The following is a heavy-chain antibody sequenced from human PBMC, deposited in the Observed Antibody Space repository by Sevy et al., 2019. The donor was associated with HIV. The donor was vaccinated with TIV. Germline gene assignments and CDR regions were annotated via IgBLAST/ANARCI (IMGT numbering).Heavy chain of an antibody. CDR2: LSSSTGST. J-gene: IGHJ4*02. CDR1: GFTFSTYA. V-gene: IGHV3-23*01. Sequence: GGSLRLSCAASGFTFSTYAMSWVRQAPGKGLEWVSTLSSSTGSTYYAGSVRGRFTISRDNSKDTLYLQMNSLGAEDTAVYYCAKLTDYDFCSSTLYFDYWGQGTLVTVSS. D-gene: IGHD3-3*01. CDR3: AKLTDYDFCSSTLYFDY.